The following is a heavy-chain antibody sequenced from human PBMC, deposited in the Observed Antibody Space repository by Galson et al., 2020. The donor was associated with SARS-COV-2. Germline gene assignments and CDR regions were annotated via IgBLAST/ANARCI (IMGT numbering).Heavy chain of an antibody. CDR3: ARELGDYDLWSGDCTQDAFDI. CDR2: IYYSGST. Sequence: PETMSPTCTLSAGSLSSSSSYWGRTRHPPGNGLEWFGRIYYSGSTHYNPSLKSRFTISVDTSKNEFSLKLSSVTAADTAVYYCARELGDYDLWSGDCTQDAFDIWGEGTWVTVSS. CDR1: AGSLSSSSSY. V-gene: IGHV4-39*02. J-gene: IGHJ3*02. D-gene: IGHD3-3*01.